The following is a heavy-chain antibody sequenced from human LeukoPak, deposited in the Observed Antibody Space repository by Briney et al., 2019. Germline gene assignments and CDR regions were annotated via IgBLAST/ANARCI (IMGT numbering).Heavy chain of an antibody. Sequence: SETLSLTCTVSGVSISSSNSYWGWIRQPPGKGLEWIGSIYYSGNTYYNASLKSQVSISIDTSKNQFSLRLTSVTAADTAVYYCARDHEQLVSQDYWGQGTLVTVSS. V-gene: IGHV4-39*02. CDR3: ARDHEQLVSQDY. CDR2: IYYSGNT. CDR1: GVSISSSNSY. J-gene: IGHJ4*02. D-gene: IGHD6-13*01.